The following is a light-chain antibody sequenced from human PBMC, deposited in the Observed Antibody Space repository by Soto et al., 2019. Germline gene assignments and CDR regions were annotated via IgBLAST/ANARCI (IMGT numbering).Light chain of an antibody. CDR3: QQYNSYPLT. V-gene: IGKV1-5*03. CDR1: QSISSW. CDR2: KAS. J-gene: IGKJ4*01. Sequence: DIQMTQSPSTLSASVGDRVTITCRASQSISSWLAWYQQKPGKAPNLLIYKASNLQTGVPSRFSGSASGTEFTLTINSLQPDDIATYYCQQYNSYPLTFGGGTKVEIK.